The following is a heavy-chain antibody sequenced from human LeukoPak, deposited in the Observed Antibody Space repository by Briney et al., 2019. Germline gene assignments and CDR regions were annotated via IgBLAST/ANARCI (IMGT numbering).Heavy chain of an antibody. J-gene: IGHJ4*02. V-gene: IGHV3-15*01. CDR2: IKSKTDGGTT. Sequence: GGPLRLSCAASGFTFSNAWMSWVRQAPGKGLEWVGRIKSKTDGGTTDYAAPVKGRFTISRDDSKNTLYLQMNSLKTEDTAVYYCTTAIGAPYYFDYWGQGTLVTVSS. CDR1: GFTFSNAW. D-gene: IGHD3-10*01. CDR3: TTAIGAPYYFDY.